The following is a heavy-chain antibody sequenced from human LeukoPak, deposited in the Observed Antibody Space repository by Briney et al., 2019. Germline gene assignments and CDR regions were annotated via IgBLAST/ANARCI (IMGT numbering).Heavy chain of an antibody. CDR3: ARRYSGYDFEYRRAFDI. V-gene: IGHV4-59*12. J-gene: IGHJ3*02. Sequence: SETLSLTCTVSGGSISSYYWSWIRQPPGKGLEWIGYIYYSGSTNYNPSLKSRVTMSVDTSKNQFSLKLSFVTAADTAVYYCARRYSGYDFEYRRAFDIWGQGTMVTVSS. CDR2: IYYSGST. D-gene: IGHD5-12*01. CDR1: GGSISSYY.